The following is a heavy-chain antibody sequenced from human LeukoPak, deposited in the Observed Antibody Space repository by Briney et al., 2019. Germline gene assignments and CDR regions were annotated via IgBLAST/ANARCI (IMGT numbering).Heavy chain of an antibody. D-gene: IGHD6-13*01. CDR1: GASIRSHY. Sequence: SETLSLTCTVSGASIRSHYWSWLRQPAGKGLEWIGRIVPSGITNYNPSLESRVTMSVDTSKNQFSLNLKSVTAADTAVYYCAKEGAAPGPDFDYWGQGILVIVSS. V-gene: IGHV4-4*07. CDR2: IVPSGIT. J-gene: IGHJ4*02. CDR3: AKEGAAPGPDFDY.